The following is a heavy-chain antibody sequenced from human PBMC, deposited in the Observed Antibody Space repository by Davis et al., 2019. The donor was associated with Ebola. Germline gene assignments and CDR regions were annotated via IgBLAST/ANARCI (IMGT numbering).Heavy chain of an antibody. V-gene: IGHV3-13*01. D-gene: IGHD6-13*01. CDR3: ARAGFGSTWFDC. CDR2: IGAAGDT. J-gene: IGHJ5*01. CDR1: GFTFRSYD. Sequence: GESLKIPCAASGFTFRSYDMHWFRQATGKGLEWVSAIGAAGDTYYPVSVKGRFTISRENAKNSLYLQMNSLRAEDTAVYYCARAGFGSTWFDCWGQGILVTVSS.